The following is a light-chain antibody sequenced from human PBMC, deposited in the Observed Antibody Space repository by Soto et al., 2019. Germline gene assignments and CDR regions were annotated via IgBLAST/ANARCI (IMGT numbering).Light chain of an antibody. J-gene: IGKJ2*01. CDR2: GAS. CDR3: QQYYNWPMYT. V-gene: IGKV3-15*01. Sequence: EIVMTQSPATLSLSPGERATLSCRASQSVRSSLAWYQQRPGQAPRLLIYGASTRASGIPARFSGSGSGTEFTLTISSLQSEDFAVYYCQQYYNWPMYTFGLGTKLEI. CDR1: QSVRSS.